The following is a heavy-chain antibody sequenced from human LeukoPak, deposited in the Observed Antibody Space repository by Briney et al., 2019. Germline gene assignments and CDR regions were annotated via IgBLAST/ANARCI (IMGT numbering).Heavy chain of an antibody. CDR1: GYSISSGYY. J-gene: IGHJ4*02. CDR3: ARDFLVHSGYYYGGIH. V-gene: IGHV4-38-2*02. CDR2: IYHSGST. Sequence: SETLSLTCTVSGYSISSGYYWGWIRQPPGKGLEWIGSIYHSGSTYYNPSLKSRVTISVDTSKNQFSLKLSSVTAADTAVYYCARDFLVHSGYYYGGIHWGQGTLVTVSS. D-gene: IGHD3-22*01.